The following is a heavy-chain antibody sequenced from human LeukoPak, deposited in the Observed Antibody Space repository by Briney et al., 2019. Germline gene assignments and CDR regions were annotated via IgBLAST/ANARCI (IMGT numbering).Heavy chain of an antibody. CDR2: INTDGSSG. CDR3: ARDVLR. D-gene: IGHD5/OR15-5a*01. Sequence: PGGSLRLSCAASGFTFSTYWMHWVRQAPGKGLVWVSHINTDGSSGTYADSVKGRFTISRDNAKNTLYLQMNRLRPEDTAVYYCARDVLRRGQGILVTVSS. CDR1: GFTFSTYW. J-gene: IGHJ4*02. V-gene: IGHV3-74*01.